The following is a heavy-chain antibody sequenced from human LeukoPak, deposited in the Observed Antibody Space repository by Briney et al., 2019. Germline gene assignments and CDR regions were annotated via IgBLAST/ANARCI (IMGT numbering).Heavy chain of an antibody. CDR3: ASRNSISWSLFDY. CDR2: ISGSGGST. V-gene: IGHV3-23*01. Sequence: GGSLRLSCAASGFTFSSYAMSWVRQAPGKGLEWVSAISGSGGSTYYADSVKGRFTISRDNSKNTLYLQMNSLRAEDTAVYYCASRNSISWSLFDYWGQGTLVTVSS. CDR1: GFTFSSYA. D-gene: IGHD6-13*01. J-gene: IGHJ4*02.